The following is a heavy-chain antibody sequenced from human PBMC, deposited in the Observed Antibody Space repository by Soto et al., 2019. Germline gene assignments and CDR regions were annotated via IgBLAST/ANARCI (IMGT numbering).Heavy chain of an antibody. J-gene: IGHJ3*02. CDR3: AILPSIGYNAFDI. CDR1: GFSFSSNW. CDR2: INQDGSEK. D-gene: IGHD2-15*01. V-gene: IGHV3-7*01. Sequence: GGSLRLSCTASGFSFSSNWMSWVRQAPGKGPEWVANINQDGSEKYCADSVKGRFTISRDNAKNSLYLQMDSLRVEDTALYYCAILPSIGYNAFDIWGQGTMVTVSS.